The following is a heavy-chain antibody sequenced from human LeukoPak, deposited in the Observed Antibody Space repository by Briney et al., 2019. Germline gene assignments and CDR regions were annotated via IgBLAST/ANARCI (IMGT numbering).Heavy chain of an antibody. CDR1: GGSISSGDYY. J-gene: IGHJ4*02. Sequence: SQTLSLTCTVSGGSISSGDYYWRWIRQPPGKGLEWIGYIYYSGSTYYNPSLKSRVTISVDTSKNQFSLKLSSVTAADTAVYYCARVAVGAHPTDYWGQGTLVTVSS. V-gene: IGHV4-30-4*08. CDR2: IYYSGST. CDR3: ARVAVGAHPTDY. D-gene: IGHD1-26*01.